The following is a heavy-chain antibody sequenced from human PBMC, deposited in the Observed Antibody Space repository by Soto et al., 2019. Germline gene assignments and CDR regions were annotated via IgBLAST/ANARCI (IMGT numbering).Heavy chain of an antibody. Sequence: GESLKISCKGSGYSFTSYWIGWVRQMPGKGLEWMGIIYPGDSDTRYSPSFQGQVTISADKSISTAYLQWSSLKASDTAMYYCARPYYYDSSGFDAFVIWGQGTMVTVSS. V-gene: IGHV5-51*01. J-gene: IGHJ3*02. CDR2: IYPGDSDT. CDR3: ARPYYYDSSGFDAFVI. CDR1: GYSFTSYW. D-gene: IGHD3-22*01.